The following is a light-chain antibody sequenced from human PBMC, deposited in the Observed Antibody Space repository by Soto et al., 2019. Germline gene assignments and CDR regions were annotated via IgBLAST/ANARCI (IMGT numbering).Light chain of an antibody. CDR1: QGVSSS. Sequence: EIVFTPSPATLSLSPRERATLSFRASQGVSSSLAWYQQKPGQAPRLLIYAASSRATGSPDRFSGGGSGTDFTLTISRLEPEDFAVYYCQQYGNSPITFGQGTRLEIK. V-gene: IGKV3-20*01. CDR2: AAS. CDR3: QQYGNSPIT. J-gene: IGKJ5*01.